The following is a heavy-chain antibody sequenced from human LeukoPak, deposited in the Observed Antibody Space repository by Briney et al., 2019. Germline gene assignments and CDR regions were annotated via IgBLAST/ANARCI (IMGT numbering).Heavy chain of an antibody. CDR3: ARDIVVVPAAIYNWFDP. J-gene: IGHJ5*02. V-gene: IGHV4-34*01. D-gene: IGHD2-2*01. CDR1: GGSFSGYY. CDR2: INHSGST. Sequence: PSETLSLTRAVYGGSFSGYYWSWIRQPPGKGLGWIGEINHSGSTNYNPSLKSRVTISVDTSKNQFSLKLSSVTAADTAVYYCARDIVVVPAAIYNWFDPWGQGTLVTVSS.